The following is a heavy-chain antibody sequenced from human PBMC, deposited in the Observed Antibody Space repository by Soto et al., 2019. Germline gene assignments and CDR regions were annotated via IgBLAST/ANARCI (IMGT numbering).Heavy chain of an antibody. D-gene: IGHD3-3*01. J-gene: IGHJ6*02. V-gene: IGHV3-30*18. CDR3: AKDFTYYDFWSGPGRLYGMDV. Sequence: PGGSLRLSCAASGFTFSSYGMHWVRQAPGKELGWGAVISYDGSNKYYADSVKGRFTISRDNSKNTLYLQMNSMRAEDTAVYYCAKDFTYYDFWSGPGRLYGMDVWGQGTTVTVSS. CDR1: GFTFSSYG. CDR2: ISYDGSNK.